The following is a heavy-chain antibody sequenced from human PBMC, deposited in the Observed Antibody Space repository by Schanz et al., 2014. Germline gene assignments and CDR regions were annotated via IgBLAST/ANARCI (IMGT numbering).Heavy chain of an antibody. CDR2: ISGSGNTI. J-gene: IGHJ4*02. V-gene: IGHV3-48*02. Sequence: EAQLVESGGNLVQPGGSLRLSCVASGFTFSSHSMNWVRQAPGQGLEWLSYISGSGNTIYYADSVKGRFTIARDNAKNSLSLQTDRLRDEDTAVYYCSRRYSGRYCFDYWGQGTLVAVSS. D-gene: IGHD1-26*01. CDR1: GFTFSSHS. CDR3: SRRYSGRYCFDY.